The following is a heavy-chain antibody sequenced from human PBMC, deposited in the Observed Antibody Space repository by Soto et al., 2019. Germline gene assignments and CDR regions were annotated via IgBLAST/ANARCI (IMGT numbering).Heavy chain of an antibody. CDR3: ARVASSGWITDAFDI. V-gene: IGHV3-20*04. CDR1: GITFDGHG. Sequence: GGSLRLSCAASGITFDGHGMSWVRQAPGKGLEWVSGINWNGGSTGYAGSVKGRFTISRDNAKKSLYLQMNSLRAEDTALYYCARVASSGWITDAFDIWGQGTMVTVSS. D-gene: IGHD6-19*01. J-gene: IGHJ3*02. CDR2: INWNGGST.